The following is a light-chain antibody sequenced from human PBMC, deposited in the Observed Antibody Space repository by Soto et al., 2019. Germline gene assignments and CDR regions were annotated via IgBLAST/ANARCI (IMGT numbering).Light chain of an antibody. V-gene: IGKV3-20*01. CDR1: QTMRSSH. CDR3: HQYSSSPYT. J-gene: IGKJ2*01. Sequence: EIVLTQSPGTLSLSPGERATLSCRASQTMRSSHLAWYQQKPGQAPRLLIYGASTRTFDVPDRFSGSGSGTNFTLTISRLQPEDFAVYYCHQYSSSPYTFGQGTKVEIK. CDR2: GAS.